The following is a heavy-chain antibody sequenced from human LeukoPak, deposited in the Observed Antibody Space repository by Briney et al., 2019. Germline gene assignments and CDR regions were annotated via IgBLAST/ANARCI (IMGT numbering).Heavy chain of an antibody. CDR1: GYAFTSYD. Sequence: GASVKVFCKASGYAFTSYDINWVRQATGQGLEWMGWMNPNSGNTGYAQKFQGRVTMTRNTSISTAYMELSSLRSEDTAVYYCPRGLAHTAMVLPWGQGTLVTLSS. CDR2: MNPNSGNT. D-gene: IGHD5-18*01. J-gene: IGHJ5*02. CDR3: PRGLAHTAMVLP. V-gene: IGHV1-8*01.